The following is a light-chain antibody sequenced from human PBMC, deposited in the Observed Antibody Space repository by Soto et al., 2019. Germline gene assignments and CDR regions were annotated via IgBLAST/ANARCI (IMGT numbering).Light chain of an antibody. CDR2: AAS. Sequence: DIQMTQSPSSLSASVGDRVTITCRASQSISSYLNWYQQKPGKAPKLLIYAASSLQSGLPSGFSGSGSGTDFTLTISSLQPEDFATYYCQQSYSTPYTLGQGTKLEVK. CDR3: QQSYSTPYT. J-gene: IGKJ2*01. CDR1: QSISSY. V-gene: IGKV1-39*01.